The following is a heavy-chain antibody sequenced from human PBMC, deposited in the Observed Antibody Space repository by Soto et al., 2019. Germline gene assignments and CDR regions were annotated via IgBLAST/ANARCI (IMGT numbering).Heavy chain of an antibody. Sequence: QLQLQESGPGLVKPSETLSLTCTVSGGSISSSSYYWGWIRQPPGKGLEWIGSIYYSGSTYYNPSLKSRVPISVDTSKNQFSLKLSSVTAADTAVYYCARHGQYCSGGSCYSGLYNWFDPWGQGTLVTVSS. CDR1: GGSISSSSYY. CDR3: ARHGQYCSGGSCYSGLYNWFDP. CDR2: IYYSGST. V-gene: IGHV4-39*01. D-gene: IGHD2-15*01. J-gene: IGHJ5*02.